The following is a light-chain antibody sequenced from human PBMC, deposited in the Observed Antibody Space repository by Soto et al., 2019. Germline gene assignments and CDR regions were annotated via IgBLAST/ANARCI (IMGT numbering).Light chain of an antibody. V-gene: IGLV2-14*03. CDR2: DVN. CDR1: SSDIGAYNY. Sequence: QSVLTQPASVSGSPGQSITISCTGTSSDIGAYNYVSWYQQHPGKAPKLMIYDVNIRPSGVSNRFSGSKSGNTASLTISGLKAEDEADYYYTSWTTSTTMIFGGGTKVTVL. CDR3: TSWTTSTTMI. J-gene: IGLJ2*01.